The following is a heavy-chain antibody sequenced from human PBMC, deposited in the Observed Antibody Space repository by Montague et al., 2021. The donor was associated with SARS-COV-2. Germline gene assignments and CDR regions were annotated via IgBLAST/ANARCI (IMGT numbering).Heavy chain of an antibody. V-gene: IGHV4-59*13. CDR1: GGSISSYY. CDR3: ARDFDH. J-gene: IGHJ4*02. Sequence: SETLSLTCTVSGGSISSYYWSWIRQPPGKGLEWIGYMNHSGSTNYNPSLKSRVTLSVDTSKNQFSLKLSSVTAADTAVYYCARDFDHWGQGTLVTVSS. CDR2: MNHSGST.